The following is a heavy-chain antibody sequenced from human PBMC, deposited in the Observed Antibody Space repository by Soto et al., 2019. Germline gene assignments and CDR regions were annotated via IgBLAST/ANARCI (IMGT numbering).Heavy chain of an antibody. J-gene: IGHJ6*03. V-gene: IGHV1-69*08. CDR3: ARDLRGDYGDRYYYYYYMDV. CDR1: GGTFSSYT. CDR2: IIPILGIA. Sequence: QVQLVQSGAEVKKPRSSVKVSCKASGGTFSSYTISWVRQAPGQGLEWMGRIIPILGIANYAQKFQGRVTITADKSTITAYMELRSLRSEDTAVYYCARDLRGDYGDRYYYYYYMDVWGKGTTLTVSS. D-gene: IGHD4-17*01.